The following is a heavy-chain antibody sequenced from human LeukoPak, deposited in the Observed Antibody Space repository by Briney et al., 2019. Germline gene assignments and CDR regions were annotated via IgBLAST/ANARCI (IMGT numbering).Heavy chain of an antibody. CDR2: IKKDGSEK. V-gene: IGHV3-7*03. D-gene: IGHD2-2*01. CDR3: AKDQLRKRVVPAVHFDY. Sequence: GGSLRLSCAASGFTFSSYWMSWVRQAPGKGLEWVANIKKDGSEKYYVDSVKGRFTISRDNSKNTLYLQMNSLRAEDTAVYYCAKDQLRKRVVPAVHFDYWGQGTLVTVSS. CDR1: GFTFSSYW. J-gene: IGHJ4*02.